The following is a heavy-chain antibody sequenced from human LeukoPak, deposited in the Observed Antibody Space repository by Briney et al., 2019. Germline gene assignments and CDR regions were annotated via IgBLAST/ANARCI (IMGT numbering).Heavy chain of an antibody. CDR3: AKDPFLDYDSSGYYYY. CDR2: IRYDGSNK. CDR1: GFTFSSYG. Sequence: GGSLRLSCAASGFTFSSYGMHWVRQAPGKGLEWVAFIRYDGSNKYYADSVKGRFTISRDNSKNTLYLQMNSLRAEDTAVYYCAKDPFLDYDSSGYYYYWGQGTLVTVSS. D-gene: IGHD3-22*01. V-gene: IGHV3-30*02. J-gene: IGHJ4*02.